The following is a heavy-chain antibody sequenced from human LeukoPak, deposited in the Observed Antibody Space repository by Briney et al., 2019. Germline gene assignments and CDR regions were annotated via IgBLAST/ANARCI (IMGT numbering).Heavy chain of an antibody. J-gene: IGHJ4*02. V-gene: IGHV4-59*01. CDR2: IYYSGTT. Sequence: SETLSLTCTVSGGSISSYYWSWIRQPPGKGLEWIGYIYYSGTTNYNPSLKSRVTISVDTSKNQFSLRLSSVTAADTAVYYCARGVYIAAAQYGYWGQGTLVTVSS. CDR3: ARGVYIAAAQYGY. D-gene: IGHD6-13*01. CDR1: GGSISSYY.